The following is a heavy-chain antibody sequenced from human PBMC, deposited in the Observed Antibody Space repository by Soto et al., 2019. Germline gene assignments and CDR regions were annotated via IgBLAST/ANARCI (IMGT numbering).Heavy chain of an antibody. CDR2: INPNSGGT. CDR3: AAALYPYYDILTGVYYYYYGMDV. J-gene: IGHJ6*02. CDR1: GYTFTGYY. Sequence: ASVKVSCKASGYTFTGYYMHWVRQAPGQGLEWMGWINPNSGGTNYAQKFQGWVTMTRDTSISTAYMELSRLRSDDTAVYYCAAALYPYYDILTGVYYYYYGMDVWGQGTTVTVSS. D-gene: IGHD3-9*01. V-gene: IGHV1-2*04.